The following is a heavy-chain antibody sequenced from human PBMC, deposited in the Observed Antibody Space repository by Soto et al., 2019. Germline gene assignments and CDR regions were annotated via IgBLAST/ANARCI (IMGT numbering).Heavy chain of an antibody. Sequence: ASVKVSCKASGYTFTSYYMHWVRQAPGQGLEWMGIINPSGGSTSYAQKFQGRVTMTRDTSTSKVYMELSSLRSEDTAVYYCARVHSRDGYDSYYLDYWGQGTLVTVSS. CDR3: ARVHSRDGYDSYYLDY. V-gene: IGHV1-46*01. J-gene: IGHJ4*02. CDR1: GYTFTSYY. CDR2: INPSGGST. D-gene: IGHD5-12*01.